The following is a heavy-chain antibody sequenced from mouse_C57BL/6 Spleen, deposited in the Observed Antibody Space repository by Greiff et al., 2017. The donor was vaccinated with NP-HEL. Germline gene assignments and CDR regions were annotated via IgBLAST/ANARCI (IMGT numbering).Heavy chain of an antibody. V-gene: IGHV1-19*01. CDR1: GYTFTDYY. D-gene: IGHD2-1*01. J-gene: IGHJ3*01. CDR3: ARDRIYYGFAY. CDR2: INPYNGGT. Sequence: VQLQQSGPVLVKPGASVKMSCKASGYTFTDYYMNWVKQSHGKSLEWIGVINPYNGGTSYNQKFKGKATLTVDKSSSTAYMELNSLTSEDSAVYYCARDRIYYGFAYWGQGTLVTVSA.